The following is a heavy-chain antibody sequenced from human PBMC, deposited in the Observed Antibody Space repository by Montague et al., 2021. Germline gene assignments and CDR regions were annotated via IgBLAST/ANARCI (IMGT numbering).Heavy chain of an antibody. V-gene: IGHV4-59*08. CDR1: SGPIFHAH. CDR2: MFYGGAT. CDR3: AKQDYFVSGTSYKGFDP. D-gene: IGHD3-10*01. Sequence: SETLSLTCTVSSGPIFHAHWSWVRQPPGKGLEWLGSMFYGGATSNNPSLKSRVTMSIGTSTNQFSLKLSFVTAADTAVYYCAKQDYFVSGTSYKGFDPWGQGILVTVSS. J-gene: IGHJ5*02.